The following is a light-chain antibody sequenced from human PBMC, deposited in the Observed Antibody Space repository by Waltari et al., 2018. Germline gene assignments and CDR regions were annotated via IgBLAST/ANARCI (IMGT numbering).Light chain of an antibody. CDR3: QKYGTLPAT. J-gene: IGKJ1*01. CDR2: DAS. V-gene: IGKV3-20*01. Sequence: DIFLTQSPGTLSLSPGDGATLSCRASQSISRFLAWYQQKPGQAPRLLIYDASTRGTGIPDRFSGSGSGTDFSLTISRLEPEDFAVYYCQKYGTLPATFGQGTKVEIK. CDR1: QSISRF.